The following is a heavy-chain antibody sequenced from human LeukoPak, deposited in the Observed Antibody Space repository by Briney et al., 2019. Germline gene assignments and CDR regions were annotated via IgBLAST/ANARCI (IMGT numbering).Heavy chain of an antibody. CDR1: GFTFSSYT. V-gene: IGHV3-21*01. J-gene: IGHJ6*04. Sequence: GGSLRLSCAASGFTFSSYTMNWVRQAPGKGLEWVSSITTSSSYIYYADSVKGRFTISRNNAKNSLYLQMNSLRAEDTAVYYCAELGITMIGGVWGKGTTVTISS. CDR3: AELGITMIGGV. CDR2: ITTSSSYI. D-gene: IGHD3-10*02.